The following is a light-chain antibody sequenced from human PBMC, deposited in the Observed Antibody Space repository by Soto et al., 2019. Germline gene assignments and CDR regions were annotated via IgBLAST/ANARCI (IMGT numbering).Light chain of an antibody. CDR3: QQYGSSPLT. Sequence: EIVLTQSPGTLSLSPGERATLSCRASQSVSSSYLAWYQQKPGQAPRLLIYGASSRATGIPDRFSGSGSETDFTLTISRLEPEDFAVYYCQQYGSSPLTFGGGTKVDSK. CDR1: QSVSSSY. V-gene: IGKV3-20*01. CDR2: GAS. J-gene: IGKJ4*01.